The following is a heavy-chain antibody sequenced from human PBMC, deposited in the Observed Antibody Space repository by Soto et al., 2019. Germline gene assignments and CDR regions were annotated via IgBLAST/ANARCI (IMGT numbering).Heavy chain of an antibody. D-gene: IGHD6-13*01. CDR2: IYHGGST. CDR3: ARGDSSSWYGANWLDP. J-gene: IGHJ5*02. CDR1: GYSISSGYY. V-gene: IGHV4-38-2*01. Sequence: PSETLSLTCAVSGYSISSGYYWGWLRQPPGKGLEWIGSIYHGGSTYYNPSLNSRVTLSIDMTNNHFSLILSSVTAADTAVYYCARGDSSSWYGANWLDPWGQGTLVTV.